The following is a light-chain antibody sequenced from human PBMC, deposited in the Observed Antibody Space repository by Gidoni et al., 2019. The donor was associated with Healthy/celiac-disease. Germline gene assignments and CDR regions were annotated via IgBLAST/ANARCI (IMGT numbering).Light chain of an antibody. CDR2: AAS. CDR3: QQLNSYPPRST. J-gene: IGKJ3*01. Sequence: DIQLTQSPSFLSASVVDRLPITCRASQGISSYLAWYQQKPGKAPNLLIYAASTLQSGVPSRFSGSGSGTEFTLTISSLQPEDFATYYCQQLNSYPPRSTFGPGTKVDIK. CDR1: QGISSY. V-gene: IGKV1-9*01.